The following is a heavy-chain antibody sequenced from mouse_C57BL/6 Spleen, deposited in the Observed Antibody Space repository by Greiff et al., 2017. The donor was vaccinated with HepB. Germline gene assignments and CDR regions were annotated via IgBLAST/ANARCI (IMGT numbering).Heavy chain of an antibody. CDR2: ILPGSGST. J-gene: IGHJ4*01. CDR3: AISMRLRRRAMDY. Sequence: QVQLKESGAELMKPGASVKLSCKATGYTFTGYWIEWVKQRPGHGLEWIGEILPGSGSTNYNEKFKGKATFTADTSSNTAYIQLSSLTTEDSAIYDCAISMRLRRRAMDYWGQGTSVTVSS. CDR1: GYTFTGYW. D-gene: IGHD2-4*01. V-gene: IGHV1-9*01.